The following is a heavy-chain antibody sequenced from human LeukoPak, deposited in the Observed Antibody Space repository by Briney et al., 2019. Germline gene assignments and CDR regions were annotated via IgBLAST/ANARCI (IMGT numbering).Heavy chain of an antibody. CDR2: ISSSSSTI. CDR3: ATAGVAGSVGFDP. CDR1: GFTFSSYS. V-gene: IGHV3-48*01. J-gene: IGHJ5*02. D-gene: IGHD6-19*01. Sequence: PGGSLGLSCAASGFTFSSYSMNWVRQAPGKGLEWVSYISSSSSTIYYADSVKGRFTISRDNAKNSLYLQMNSLRAEDTAVYYCATAGVAGSVGFDPWGQGTLVTVSS.